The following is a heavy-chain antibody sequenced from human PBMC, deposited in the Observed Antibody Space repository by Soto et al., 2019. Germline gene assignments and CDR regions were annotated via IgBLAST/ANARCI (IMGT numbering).Heavy chain of an antibody. CDR1: GFTFSSYA. D-gene: IGHD2-15*01. CDR3: AKDFIVVVAATWAFDI. V-gene: IGHV3-23*01. J-gene: IGHJ3*02. CDR2: ISGSGGST. Sequence: HPGGSLRLSCAASGFTFSSYAMSWVRQAPGKGLEWVSAISGSGGSTYYADSVKGRFTISRDNSKNTLYLQMNSLRAEDTAVYYCAKDFIVVVAATWAFDIWGQGTMVTVSS.